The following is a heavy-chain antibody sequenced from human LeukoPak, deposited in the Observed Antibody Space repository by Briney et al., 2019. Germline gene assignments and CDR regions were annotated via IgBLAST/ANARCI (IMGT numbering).Heavy chain of an antibody. V-gene: IGHV3-7*01. D-gene: IGHD2-8*01. CDR3: VRGTNDWTGIDY. J-gene: IGHJ4*02. CDR2: ISHNGNVN. CDR1: GFTFSSYW. Sequence: GGSLRLSCAASGFTFSSYWMNWDRQATGKGLEWVASISHNGNVNYYVDSVKGRFTISRDNARNTLYLQMNSLRVEDTAIYYCVRGTNDWTGIDYWGQGTLVTVSS.